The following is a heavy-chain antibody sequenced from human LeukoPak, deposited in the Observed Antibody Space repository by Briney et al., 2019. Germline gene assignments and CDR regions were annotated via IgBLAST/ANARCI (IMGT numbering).Heavy chain of an antibody. Sequence: SETLSLTCTVSGGSISSGGYYWNWIRQHPGKGLEWIGYIYYSGSTYYNPSLKSRVTISVDTSKNQFSLKLSSVTAADTAVYYCARDHGDHDAFDIWGQGTMVTVSS. CDR1: GGSISSGGYY. D-gene: IGHD3-10*01. CDR3: ARDHGDHDAFDI. V-gene: IGHV4-31*03. J-gene: IGHJ3*02. CDR2: IYYSGST.